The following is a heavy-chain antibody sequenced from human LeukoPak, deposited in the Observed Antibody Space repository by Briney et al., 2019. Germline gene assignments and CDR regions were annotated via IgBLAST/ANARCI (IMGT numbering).Heavy chain of an antibody. CDR2: IKEDGSER. V-gene: IGHV3-7*03. D-gene: IGHD3-10*01. CDR1: AFIFSGHW. CDR3: ARERIYFGSGGDLTDARLFYYYGMDV. J-gene: IGHJ6*02. Sequence: PGGSLRLSCEGSAFIFSGHWMNWVRQTPGKGLEWVASIKEDGSERQYVDSVKGRFSISRDNTKGSLFLQLNSLRAEDTAVYYCARERIYFGSGGDLTDARLFYYYGMDVWGQGTTVTVSS.